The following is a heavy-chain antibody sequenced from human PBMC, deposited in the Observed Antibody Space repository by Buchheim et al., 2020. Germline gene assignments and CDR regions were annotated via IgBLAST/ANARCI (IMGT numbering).Heavy chain of an antibody. CDR1: GFTFSSYG. V-gene: IGHV3-30*18. CDR2: ISYDGSNK. D-gene: IGHD6-13*01. CDR3: AKTDRSSWFGYYYYGMDV. J-gene: IGHJ6*02. Sequence: QVRLVESGGGVVQPGRSLRLSCAASGFTFSSYGMHWVRQAPGKGLEWVAVISYDGSNKYYADSVKGRFTISRDNSKNTLYLQMNSLRAEDTAVYYCAKTDRSSWFGYYYYGMDVWGQGTT.